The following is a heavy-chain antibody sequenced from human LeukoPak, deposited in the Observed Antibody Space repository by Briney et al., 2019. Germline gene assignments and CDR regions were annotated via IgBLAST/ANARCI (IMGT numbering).Heavy chain of an antibody. V-gene: IGHV3-23*01. Sequence: GGSLRLSCAASGFTFSSYAMTWVRQAPGKGLEWVSAISGSGGTTYYADSVKGRFTISRDNSKNTLFLLMNSLRSEDTAVYYCAKGLINDWSALEYWGQGTLVTVSS. CDR1: GFTFSSYA. CDR2: ISGSGGTT. J-gene: IGHJ4*02. CDR3: AKGLINDWSALEY. D-gene: IGHD3-9*01.